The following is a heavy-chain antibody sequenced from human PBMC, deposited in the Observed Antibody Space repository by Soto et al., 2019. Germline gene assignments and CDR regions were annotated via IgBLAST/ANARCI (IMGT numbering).Heavy chain of an antibody. Sequence: QVQLVQSGAEVKKPGSSVKVSCKASGGTFSSYAITWVRQSPGQGLEWMGRIIPILGIANYAQKFQGRVTITADKSTRTAYMELSSLRSEDTAVYYCARESPSPTVTTLYNRFDPWGQGTLVTVSS. J-gene: IGHJ5*02. V-gene: IGHV1-69*04. CDR3: ARESPSPTVTTLYNRFDP. CDR1: GGTFSSYA. D-gene: IGHD4-17*01. CDR2: IIPILGIA.